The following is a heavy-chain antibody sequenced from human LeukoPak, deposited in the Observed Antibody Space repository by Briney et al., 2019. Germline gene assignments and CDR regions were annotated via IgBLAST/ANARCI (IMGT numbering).Heavy chain of an antibody. CDR1: GFTVSSNY. CDR2: IYSGGST. CDR3: ASGSHPIFDY. D-gene: IGHD1-26*01. J-gene: IGHJ4*02. Sequence: TGGSLRLSCAASGFTVSSNYMSWVRQAPGKGLEWVSVIYSGGSTYYADSVKGRFTISRDNSKNTLYLPMNSLRAEDTAVYYCASGSHPIFDYWGQGTLVTVSS. V-gene: IGHV3-66*01.